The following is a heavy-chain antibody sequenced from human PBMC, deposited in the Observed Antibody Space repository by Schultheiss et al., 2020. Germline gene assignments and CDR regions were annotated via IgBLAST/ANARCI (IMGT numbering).Heavy chain of an antibody. D-gene: IGHD3-10*01. CDR2: ISWNSGSI. V-gene: IGHV3-9*01. CDR3: AKAQNRVIVAHRGGYFQH. CDR1: GFTFDDYA. J-gene: IGHJ1*01. Sequence: GGSLRLSCAASGFTFDDYAMHWVRQAPGKGLGWVSGISWNSGSIGYADSVKGRFTISRDNAKNSLYLQMNSLRTEDTAFYYCAKAQNRVIVAHRGGYFQHWGQGSLGTVSS.